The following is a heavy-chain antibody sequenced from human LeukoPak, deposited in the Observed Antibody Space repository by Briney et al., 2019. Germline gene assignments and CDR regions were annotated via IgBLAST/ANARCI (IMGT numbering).Heavy chain of an antibody. J-gene: IGHJ4*02. D-gene: IGHD1-1*01. CDR1: GASISSGSYY. CDR3: ARVNWNPDY. Sequence: SETLSLTCTVSGASISSGSYYWSWIRQPPGKGLEWIGSIHHSGSTYYNSSLKSRVTISVDTSKNQFSLKASSVTAADTAVYYCARVNWNPDYWGQGTLVTVSS. CDR2: IHHSGST. V-gene: IGHV4-39*07.